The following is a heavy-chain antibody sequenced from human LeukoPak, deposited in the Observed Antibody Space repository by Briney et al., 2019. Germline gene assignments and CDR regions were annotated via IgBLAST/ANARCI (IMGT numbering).Heavy chain of an antibody. CDR1: GYTFTSYD. CDR2: MNPNSGNT. CDR3: ARDPSPDFWSGYYVWFDY. V-gene: IGHV1-8*01. D-gene: IGHD3-3*01. J-gene: IGHJ4*02. Sequence: ASVKVSCKASGYTFTSYDINWVRQATGQGLEWMGWMNPNSGNTGYAQKFQGRVTMTRNTSISTAYMELSSLRSEDTAVYYCARDPSPDFWSGYYVWFDYWGQGTLVTVSS.